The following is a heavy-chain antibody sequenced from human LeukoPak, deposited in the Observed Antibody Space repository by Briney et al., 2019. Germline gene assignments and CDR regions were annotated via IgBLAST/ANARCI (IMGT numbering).Heavy chain of an antibody. D-gene: IGHD4-17*01. V-gene: IGHV4-61*02. CDR3: ARDRGNGDYGDYFDS. J-gene: IGHJ4*02. CDR1: GGSVTSGPNY. CDR2: IQTSGRV. Sequence: SQTLSLTCSVSGGSVTSGPNYWNWIRRPAGKGLEWIGRIQTSGRVNYNPSLKSRVTVYLDTPKNLVSLQLTSGTAADTAVYYCARDRGNGDYGDYFDSWGQGTQVTVSS.